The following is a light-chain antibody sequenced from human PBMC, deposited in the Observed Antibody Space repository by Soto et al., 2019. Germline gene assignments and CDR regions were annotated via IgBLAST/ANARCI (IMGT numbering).Light chain of an antibody. CDR2: AAS. V-gene: IGKV1-9*01. Sequence: DIQVTRSPSFVSASVVDGGGVGCLASQDISDYLAWYQQRPGKAPKLLIYAASTLQSGVPSRFSGSRSGPDFTLTISSLQPDDFATYYCQQYNSYSGTFAQGTKADI. J-gene: IGKJ1*01. CDR3: QQYNSYSGT. CDR1: QDISDY.